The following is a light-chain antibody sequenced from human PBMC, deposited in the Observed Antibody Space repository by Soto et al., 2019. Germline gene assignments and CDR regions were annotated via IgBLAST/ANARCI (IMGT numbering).Light chain of an antibody. V-gene: IGKV4-1*01. CDR3: QQYNDYSAWT. J-gene: IGKJ1*01. CDR2: WAS. Sequence: DFVMTQSPDSLAVSLGEKATINCKSSQSILHSPNNKNFLAWYQQKPGQSPKLLISWASTRESGVPDRFSGSGSGTDFTLTITSLQAEDAAVYYCQQYNDYSAWTFGQGTKVEIK. CDR1: QSILHSPNNKNF.